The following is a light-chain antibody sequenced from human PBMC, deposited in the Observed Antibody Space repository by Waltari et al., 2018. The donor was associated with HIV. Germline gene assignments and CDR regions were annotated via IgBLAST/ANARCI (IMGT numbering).Light chain of an antibody. V-gene: IGKV3-20*01. CDR3: QQYGSSPWT. CDR1: QSVSSSY. Sequence: EIVLTQSPGTLSLSPGERATLSCRASQSVSSSYLAWYQQKPGLAPRLLIYGASSRATGIPGRFSGSGSGTDFTLTISMLEPEDFAVYYCQQYGSSPWTFGQGTKVEIK. J-gene: IGKJ1*01. CDR2: GAS.